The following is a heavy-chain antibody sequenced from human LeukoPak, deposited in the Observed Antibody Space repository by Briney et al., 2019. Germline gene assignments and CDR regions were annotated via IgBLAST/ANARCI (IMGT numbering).Heavy chain of an antibody. CDR1: GGSIRSYY. D-gene: IGHD5-18*01. J-gene: IGHJ4*02. Sequence: SETLSLTCTVPGGSIRSYYWSWIRQPPGKGLEWIGYIFYAGSTTYNPSLKSRVTISIDTSKNQFSLKLNSVTAADTAVYYCASGERGYSYGPLDYWGQGILVTVSS. V-gene: IGHV4-59*08. CDR3: ASGERGYSYGPLDY. CDR2: IFYAGST.